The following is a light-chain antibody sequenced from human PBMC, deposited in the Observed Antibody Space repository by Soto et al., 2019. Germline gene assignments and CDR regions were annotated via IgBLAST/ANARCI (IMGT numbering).Light chain of an antibody. J-gene: IGKJ5*01. CDR1: QSVSSY. Sequence: EIVLTQSPGTLSLSPGERATLSCRASQSVSSYLAWYQQKPGQAPRLLIYDASNRATGIPARFSGSGSGTDFTLTISSLEPEDSAVYHCQQRSNWPSITFGQGTRLKI. CDR3: QQRSNWPSIT. CDR2: DAS. V-gene: IGKV3-11*01.